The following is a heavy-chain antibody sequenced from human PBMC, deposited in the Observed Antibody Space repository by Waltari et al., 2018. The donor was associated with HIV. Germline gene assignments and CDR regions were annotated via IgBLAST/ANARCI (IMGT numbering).Heavy chain of an antibody. Sequence: QLQLQESGPGLVKPSETLSLTCTVSSGSITSHYWAWTRQSPGKGLEWIGHISTSGITKSNPSHESRITIAVATAASQCSLKRTSVTAADTAIYYCAREPFYGSGSYYNDAFDVWGQGTQVTVS. CDR2: ISTSGIT. J-gene: IGHJ3*01. CDR3: AREPFYGSGSYYNDAFDV. D-gene: IGHD3-10*01. CDR1: SGSITSHY. V-gene: IGHV4-59*11.